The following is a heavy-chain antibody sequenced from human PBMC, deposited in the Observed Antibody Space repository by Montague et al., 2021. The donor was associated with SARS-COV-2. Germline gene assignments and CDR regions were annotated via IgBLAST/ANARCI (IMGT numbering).Heavy chain of an antibody. V-gene: IGHV3-23*01. D-gene: IGHD5-12*01. J-gene: IGHJ4*02. CDR2: ISGSGGST. CDR3: AKGRTVVATISPFDY. CDR1: GFTFSSYA. Sequence: SLRLSCAASGFTFSSYAMSWVRQAPGKGLEWVSAISGSGGSTYYADSVKGRFTISRDNSKNMLYLQMNSLRAEDTAVYYCAKGRTVVATISPFDYWGQGTLDTVSS.